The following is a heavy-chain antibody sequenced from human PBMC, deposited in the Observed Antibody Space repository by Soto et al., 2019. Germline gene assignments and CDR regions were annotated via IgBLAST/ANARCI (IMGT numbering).Heavy chain of an antibody. V-gene: IGHV1-58*01. CDR1: GFTFTSSA. CDR2: IVVGSGNT. J-gene: IGHJ6*02. D-gene: IGHD3-22*01. Sequence: SVKVSCKASGFTFTSSAVQWVRQARGQRLEWIGWIVVGSGNTNYAQKFQERVTITRDMSTSTAYMELSSLRSEDTAVYYCAADYYYDSSGHRNPPLDYYYGMDVWGQGTTGTVSS. CDR3: AADYYYDSSGHRNPPLDYYYGMDV.